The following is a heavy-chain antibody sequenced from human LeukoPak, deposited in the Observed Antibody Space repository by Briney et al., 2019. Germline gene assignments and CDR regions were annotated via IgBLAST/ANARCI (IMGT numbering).Heavy chain of an antibody. CDR2: INWNGGST. D-gene: IGHD6-19*01. Sequence: GGSLRLSCAASGFTFDDYGMSWVRQAPGKGLEWVSGINWNGGSTGYADSVKGRFTISRDNAKNSLYLQMNSLRAEDTALYYCAKGKGIAVAGFFDYWGQGTLVTVSS. CDR3: AKGKGIAVAGFFDY. V-gene: IGHV3-20*04. CDR1: GFTFDDYG. J-gene: IGHJ4*02.